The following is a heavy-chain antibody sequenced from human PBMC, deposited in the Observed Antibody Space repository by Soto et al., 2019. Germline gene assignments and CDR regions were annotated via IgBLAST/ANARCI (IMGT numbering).Heavy chain of an antibody. D-gene: IGHD6-19*01. Sequence: ASVKVSCKASGYTFTSYGISWVRQAPGQGLEWMGWISAYNGNTNYAQKLQGRVTMTTDTSTSTAYMELRSLRSDDTAVYYCARGRTGYSSGWYENYYYYGMDVWGQGTTVTVSS. CDR2: ISAYNGNT. V-gene: IGHV1-18*01. CDR1: GYTFTSYG. CDR3: ARGRTGYSSGWYENYYYYGMDV. J-gene: IGHJ6*02.